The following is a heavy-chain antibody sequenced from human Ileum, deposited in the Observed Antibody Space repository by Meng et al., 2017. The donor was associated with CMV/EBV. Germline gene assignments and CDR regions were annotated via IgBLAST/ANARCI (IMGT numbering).Heavy chain of an antibody. V-gene: IGHV4-39*07. J-gene: IGHJ4*02. D-gene: IGHD1-26*01. CDR3: ARDLTNKWFYY. Sequence: LPLQDSGPGLVKPAATLSPTCTASGDPISSGSPSWAWFRQPPGKRLEWIGSMYFSGIADYNPSLKSRVTISLHATQKQFSLRLTSVTAADSAVYFCARDLTNKWFYYWGQGTLVTVSS. CDR1: GDPISSGSPS. CDR2: MYFSGIA.